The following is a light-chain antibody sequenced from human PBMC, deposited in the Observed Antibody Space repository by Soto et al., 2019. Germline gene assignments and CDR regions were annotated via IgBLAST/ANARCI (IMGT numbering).Light chain of an antibody. J-gene: IGLJ2*01. CDR2: DVS. CDR3: SSYTSSSNRV. CDR1: SSDVGGYNY. V-gene: IGLV2-14*01. Sequence: QPASVSGSPGQSITISCTGTSSDVGGYNYVSWYQQHPGKAPKLMIYDVSNRPSGVSNRFSGSKSGNTASLTISGLQAEDEADYYCSSYTSSSNRVFGGGTQLTVL.